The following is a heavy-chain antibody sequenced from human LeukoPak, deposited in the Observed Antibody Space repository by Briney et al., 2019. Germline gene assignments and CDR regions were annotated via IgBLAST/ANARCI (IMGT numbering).Heavy chain of an antibody. J-gene: IGHJ6*04. Sequence: PGGSLRLSCAASGFTFSDYYMSWIRQAPGKGLEWVSYISSSSSYTNYADSVKGRFTISRDNAKNSLYLQMNSLRAEDTAVYYCARDVGWFGESGDVWGKGTTVTVSS. D-gene: IGHD3-10*01. CDR2: ISSSSSYT. V-gene: IGHV3-11*06. CDR1: GFTFSDYY. CDR3: ARDVGWFGESGDV.